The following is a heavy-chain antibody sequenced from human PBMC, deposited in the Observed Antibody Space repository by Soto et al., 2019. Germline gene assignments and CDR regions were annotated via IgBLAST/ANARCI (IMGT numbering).Heavy chain of an antibody. D-gene: IGHD2-15*01. CDR3: AKSHRLCTDGSCGAFDV. V-gene: IGHV3-23*01. J-gene: IGHJ3*01. Sequence: EVQLLESGGTLVQAGGSLRLSCAASGFTFSTYGMSWVRQAPGKGLEWASHISGSGGSALYADSVKGRFTISRDNSKKTVFLQMSNLRAEDTAVYYCAKSHRLCTDGSCGAFDVWGQGTVVTVSS. CDR2: ISGSGGSA. CDR1: GFTFSTYG.